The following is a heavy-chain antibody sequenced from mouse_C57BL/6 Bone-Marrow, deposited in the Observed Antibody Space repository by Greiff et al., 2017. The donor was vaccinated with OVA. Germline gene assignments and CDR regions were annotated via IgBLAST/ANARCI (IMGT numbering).Heavy chain of an antibody. Sequence: EVQLQQSGPELVKPGASVKISCKASGYSFTGYYMNWVKQSPEKSLEWIGEINPSTGGTTYNQKFKAKATLTVDKSSSTAYMQLKSVTSEDSAVYYCARGGTSPFAYWGQGTLVTVSA. J-gene: IGHJ3*01. CDR3: ARGGTSPFAY. CDR1: GYSFTGYY. D-gene: IGHD4-1*01. CDR2: INPSTGGT. V-gene: IGHV1-42*01.